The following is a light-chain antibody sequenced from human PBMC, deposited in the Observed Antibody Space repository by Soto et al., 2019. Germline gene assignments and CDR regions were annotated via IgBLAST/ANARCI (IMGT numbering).Light chain of an antibody. J-gene: IGKJ5*01. CDR3: QQYVSSPIT. CDR2: GAS. V-gene: IGKV3-20*01. Sequence: ERVLTQSPATLSLSAGERATLSCRAVQSFSSRYFAWHHQKPGQAPRLFMYGASSRATGIPDRFSGSGSGTDFTLTISRLEPEDFAVYYCQQYVSSPITFGQGTRLEIK. CDR1: QSFSSRY.